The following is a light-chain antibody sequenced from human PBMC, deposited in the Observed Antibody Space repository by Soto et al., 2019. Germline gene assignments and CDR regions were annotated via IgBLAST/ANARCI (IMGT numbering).Light chain of an antibody. CDR2: GTF. J-gene: IGKJ1*01. Sequence: DIVMAQSPATLSLSPWVRSTLSFRASQNVARQSLAWYQQIPGQDPSLLIYGTFNRATGIPGRFSCSGSGTDFTLTISRLDPEDFAVYFCLQYGASPRTLGQGTRWIS. V-gene: IGKV3-20*01. CDR3: LQYGASPRT. CDR1: QNVARQS.